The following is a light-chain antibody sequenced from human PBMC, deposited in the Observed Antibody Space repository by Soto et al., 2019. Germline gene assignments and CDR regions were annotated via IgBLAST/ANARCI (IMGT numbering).Light chain of an antibody. Sequence: QSVLTQPPSASGSPGHSVSISCTETKSDIGVYDFVSWYQHLPGKAPRLIIYEVFQRPSGVPDRFSGSKSGNTASLTVSGLQAADEADYFCKSYAGSNTYVFGSGTKVTVL. V-gene: IGLV2-8*01. J-gene: IGLJ1*01. CDR1: KSDIGVYDF. CDR2: EVF. CDR3: KSYAGSNTYV.